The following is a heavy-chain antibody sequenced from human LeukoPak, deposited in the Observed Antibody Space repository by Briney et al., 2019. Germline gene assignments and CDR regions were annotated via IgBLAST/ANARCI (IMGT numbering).Heavy chain of an antibody. CDR3: AKGDKPVIAMVKFDY. CDR1: GFTFSSYG. CDR2: ISGSGTNT. D-gene: IGHD5-18*01. V-gene: IGHV3-23*01. J-gene: IGHJ4*02. Sequence: GGSLRLSCAASGFTFSSYGMSWVRQAPGKGLEWVSGISGSGTNTYYADSVKGRFTISRDNSKNTLYMQMNSLRAEDTAVYYCAKGDKPVIAMVKFDYWGQGTLVTVSS.